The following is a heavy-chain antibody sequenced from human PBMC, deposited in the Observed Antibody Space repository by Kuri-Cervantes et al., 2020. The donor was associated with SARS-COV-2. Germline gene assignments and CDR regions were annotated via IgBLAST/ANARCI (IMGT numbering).Heavy chain of an antibody. J-gene: IGHJ5*02. CDR2: INHSGST. CDR3: ARDRSRAYYYDSSGFGA. V-gene: IGHV4-39*07. D-gene: IGHD3-22*01. Sequence: GSLRLSCTVSGGSISSGGYYWSWIRQPPGKGLEWIGEINHSGSTNYNPSLKSRVTISVDTSKNQFSLKLSSVTAADTAVYYCARDRSRAYYYDSSGFGAWGQGTLITVSS. CDR1: GGSISSGGYY.